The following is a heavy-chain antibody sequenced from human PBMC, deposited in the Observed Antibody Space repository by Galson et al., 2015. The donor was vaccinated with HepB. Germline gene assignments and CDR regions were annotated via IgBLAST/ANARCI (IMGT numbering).Heavy chain of an antibody. D-gene: IGHD1-26*01. CDR2: ISYDGSNK. Sequence: SLRLSCAASGFTFSSYGMHWVRQAPGKGLEWVAVISYDGSNKYYADSVKGRFTISRYNSKNTLYLQMNSLRAEDTAVYYCAKGEIGWYRAPFDYWGQGTLVTVSS. V-gene: IGHV3-30*18. CDR1: GFTFSSYG. CDR3: AKGEIGWYRAPFDY. J-gene: IGHJ4*02.